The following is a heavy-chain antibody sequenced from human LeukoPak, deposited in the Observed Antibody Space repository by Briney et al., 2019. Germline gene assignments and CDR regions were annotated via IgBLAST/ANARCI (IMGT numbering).Heavy chain of an antibody. CDR2: INPNSGGT. J-gene: IGHJ4*02. CDR3: ARTLSLPENYFDY. Sequence: ASVRVSCKASGYTLTGYYMHWVRQAPGQGLEWMGWINPNSGGTQYAQKFQGRVTMTRDTSISTAYMELSRLTSDDTAVYYCARTLSLPENYFDYWGQGTLVTVSS. V-gene: IGHV1-2*02. D-gene: IGHD2/OR15-2a*01. CDR1: GYTLTGYY.